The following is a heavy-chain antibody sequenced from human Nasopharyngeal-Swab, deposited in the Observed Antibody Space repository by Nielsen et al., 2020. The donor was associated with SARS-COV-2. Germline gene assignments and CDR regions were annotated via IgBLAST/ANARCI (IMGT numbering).Heavy chain of an antibody. J-gene: IGHJ3*02. V-gene: IGHV4-4*02. CDR3: ARGSFWYDSSGYPAEGDAFDI. CDR1: GGSISSSNW. D-gene: IGHD3-22*01. Sequence: SETLSLTCAVSGGSISSSNWWSWVRQPPGKGLEWIGEIYHSGSTNYNPSLKSRVTISVDKSKNQFSLKLSSVTGADTAVYYCARGSFWYDSSGYPAEGDAFDIWGQGTMVTVSS. CDR2: IYHSGST.